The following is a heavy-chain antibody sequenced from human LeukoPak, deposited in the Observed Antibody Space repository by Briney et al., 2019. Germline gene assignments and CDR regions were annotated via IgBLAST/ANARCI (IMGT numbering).Heavy chain of an antibody. CDR2: IIPIFGTA. CDR3: ARWYYYDSSYWYFDL. D-gene: IGHD3-22*01. J-gene: IGHJ2*01. CDR1: GGTFSSYA. Sequence: ASVKVSCKASGGTFSSYAISWVRQAPGQGLEWMGGIIPIFGTANYAQKFQGRVTITTDESTSTAYMEQSSLRSEDTAVYYCARWYYYDSSYWYFDLWGRGTLVTVSS. V-gene: IGHV1-69*05.